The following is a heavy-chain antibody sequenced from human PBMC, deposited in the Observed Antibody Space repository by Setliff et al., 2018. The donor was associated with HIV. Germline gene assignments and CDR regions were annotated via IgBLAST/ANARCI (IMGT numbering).Heavy chain of an antibody. CDR1: GYTFTSYG. J-gene: IGHJ6*03. Sequence: GASVKVSCKASGYTFTSYGISWVRQAPGQGLEWMGWISVYSGNTNYAQQFQDRVTMTTDTSTSTAYMELRSLRSDDTAVYYCVDSSGCYQRGATYEPGTTYYYYMDVWGKGTTVTVSS. CDR3: VDSSGCYQRGATYEPGTTYYYYMDV. CDR2: ISVYSGNT. D-gene: IGHD3-22*01. V-gene: IGHV1-18*01.